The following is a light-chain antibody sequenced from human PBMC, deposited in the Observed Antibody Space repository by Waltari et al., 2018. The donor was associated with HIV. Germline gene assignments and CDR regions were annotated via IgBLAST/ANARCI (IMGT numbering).Light chain of an antibody. V-gene: IGLV3-21*04. CDR2: YDN. Sequence: YVLTQPPSVSEAPGKTARITCGGNEIGSKSVHWYQKKQGQAPVQVIYYDNDRPSGVPGRFAGCNSGNTATLTISVVGAGDEADYFCQVWDSETDQWVFGGGTKLTVL. CDR1: EIGSKS. J-gene: IGLJ3*02. CDR3: QVWDSETDQWV.